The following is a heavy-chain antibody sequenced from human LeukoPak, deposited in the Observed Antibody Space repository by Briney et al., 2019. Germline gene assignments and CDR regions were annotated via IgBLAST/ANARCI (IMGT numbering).Heavy chain of an antibody. CDR2: ISSSSSYI. CDR3: ARDNWNYFGTSDFDY. CDR1: GFTFSSYS. J-gene: IGHJ4*02. V-gene: IGHV3-21*01. Sequence: GGSLRLSCAASGFTFSSYSMNWVRQAPGKGLEWVSSISSSSSYIYYADSVKGRFTISRDNAKNSLYLQMNSLRARDTAVYYCARDNWNYFGTSDFDYWGQGTLVTVSS. D-gene: IGHD1-7*01.